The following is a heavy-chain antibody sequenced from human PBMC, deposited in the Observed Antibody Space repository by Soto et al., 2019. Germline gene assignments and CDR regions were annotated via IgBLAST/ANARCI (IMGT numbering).Heavy chain of an antibody. CDR1: GFTLSSYV. J-gene: IGHJ6*02. CDR3: ERYCGAASCYHGMDV. V-gene: IGHV3-23*01. CDR2: ISGSDGAT. Sequence: GGSLRLSCAASGFTLSSYVTGWVRQAPGKGLEWVSGISGSDGATFYADSVKGRFTIHRDTSKNTLYLQMNSLRAEDTAVYFCERYCGAASCYHGMDVWGQGTTVTVSS. D-gene: IGHD2-15*01.